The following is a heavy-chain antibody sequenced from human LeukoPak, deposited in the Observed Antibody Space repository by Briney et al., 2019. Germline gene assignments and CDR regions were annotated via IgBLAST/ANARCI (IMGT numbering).Heavy chain of an antibody. V-gene: IGHV4-4*02. D-gene: IGHD3-9*01. CDR2: IHHSGST. J-gene: IGHJ4*02. Sequence: SETLSLTWTVSGVSITINYWWSWVRQSPGKGLEWIGEIHHSGSTTYNPSLKSRVTMSLDKSRNQISLKLRSVTAADTAVYYCATPTYFDILSGGWGRGTLVTVSS. CDR1: GVSITINYW. CDR3: ATPTYFDILSGG.